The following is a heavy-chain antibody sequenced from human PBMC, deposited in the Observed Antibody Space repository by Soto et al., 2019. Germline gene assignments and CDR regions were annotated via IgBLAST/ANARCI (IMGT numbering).Heavy chain of an antibody. CDR2: IKSKTDGGTT. J-gene: IGHJ6*02. D-gene: IGHD1-1*01. Sequence: GGSLRLSCAASGFTFSNAWMNWVRQAPGKGLEWVGRIKSKTDGGTTDYAAPVKGRFTISRDDSKNTLYLQMNSLKTEDTAVYYCTLMDWNDNYYGMDVWGQGTTVTVSS. V-gene: IGHV3-15*07. CDR3: TLMDWNDNYYGMDV. CDR1: GFTFSNAW.